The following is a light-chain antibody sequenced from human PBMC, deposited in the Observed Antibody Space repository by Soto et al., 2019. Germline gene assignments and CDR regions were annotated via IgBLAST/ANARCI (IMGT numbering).Light chain of an antibody. CDR1: SSDVGGYNY. J-gene: IGLJ2*01. Sequence: QSALTQPPSASGSPGQSVTISCTGTSSDVGGYNYVSWYQHHPGKAPKLMIYEVSKRPSGVPDRFSGSKSGNTASLTVSGLQAEDEADYYCSSYADSLVVFGGGTKLTVL. V-gene: IGLV2-8*01. CDR2: EVS. CDR3: SSYADSLVV.